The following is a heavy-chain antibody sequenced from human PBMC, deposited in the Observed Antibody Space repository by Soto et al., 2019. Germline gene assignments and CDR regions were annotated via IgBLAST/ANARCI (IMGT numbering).Heavy chain of an antibody. CDR1: GFTFSSYG. Sequence: GGSLRLSCAASGFTFSSYGMHWVRQAPGKGLEWVAVIWYDGSNKYYADSVKGRFTISRDNSKNTLYLQMNSLRAEDTAVYYCARESIRGPGGHFDYWGQGTLVTVSS. CDR2: IWYDGSNK. V-gene: IGHV3-33*01. D-gene: IGHD3-16*01. J-gene: IGHJ4*02. CDR3: ARESIRGPGGHFDY.